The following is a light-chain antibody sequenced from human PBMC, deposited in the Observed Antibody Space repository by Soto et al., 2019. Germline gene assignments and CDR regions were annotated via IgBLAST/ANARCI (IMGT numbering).Light chain of an antibody. CDR1: HSVNNRY. J-gene: IGKJ1*01. CDR2: DSS. V-gene: IGKV3-20*01. Sequence: TVLAQSPDTPSLSPGERATLSCRASHSVNNRYLAWYQHKPGQAPRLLVYDSSSRASGIPDRFSGSGSGTEFTLTISRVEPEDFAVYYCQEYGLPRTFGQGTKVQRK. CDR3: QEYGLPRT.